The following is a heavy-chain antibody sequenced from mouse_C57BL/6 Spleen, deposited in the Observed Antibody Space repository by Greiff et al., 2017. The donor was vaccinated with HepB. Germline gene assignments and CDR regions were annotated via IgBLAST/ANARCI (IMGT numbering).Heavy chain of an antibody. CDR2: IDPSDSYT. V-gene: IGHV1-50*01. J-gene: IGHJ4*01. CDR1: GYTFTSYW. D-gene: IGHD2-5*01. CDR3: ARHSNYGAMDY. Sequence: QVQLQQPGAELVKPGASVKLSCKASGYTFTSYWLQWVKQRPGQGLEWIGEIDPSDSYTNYNQKFKGKATLTVGTSSRTAYMQLSSLTSEDSAVYYCARHSNYGAMDYWGQGTSVTVSS.